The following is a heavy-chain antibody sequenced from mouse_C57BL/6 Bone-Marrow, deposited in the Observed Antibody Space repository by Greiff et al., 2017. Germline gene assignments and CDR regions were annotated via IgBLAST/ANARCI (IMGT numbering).Heavy chain of an antibody. Sequence: DVHLVESGGGLVQPGGSLKLSCAASGFTFSDYGMAWVRQAPRKGPEWVAFISNLAYSIYYADTVTGRFTISSENAKNTLYLEMSSLRSEDTAMDYCARQGDYEGAWFAYWGQGTLVTVSA. D-gene: IGHD2-4*01. CDR1: GFTFSDYG. V-gene: IGHV5-15*01. CDR3: ARQGDYEGAWFAY. CDR2: ISNLAYSI. J-gene: IGHJ3*01.